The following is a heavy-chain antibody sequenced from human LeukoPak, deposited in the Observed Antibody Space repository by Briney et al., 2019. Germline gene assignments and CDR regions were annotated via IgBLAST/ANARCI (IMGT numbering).Heavy chain of an antibody. CDR1: GFTVSSNY. D-gene: IGHD2-15*01. J-gene: IGHJ4*02. CDR3: ARDLGYCSGSTCYVGYFDY. CDR2: IYSDGST. V-gene: IGHV3-66*01. Sequence: GGSLRLSCAASGFTVSSNYMSWVRQAPGKGLEWVSLIYSDGSTYYADSVKGRSTISRDNSKNTLYLQMNSLRAEDTAVYYCARDLGYCSGSTCYVGYFDYWGQGTQVTVSS.